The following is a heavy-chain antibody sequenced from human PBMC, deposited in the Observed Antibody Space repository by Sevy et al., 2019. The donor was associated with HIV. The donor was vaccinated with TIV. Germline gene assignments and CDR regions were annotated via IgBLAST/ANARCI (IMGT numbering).Heavy chain of an antibody. J-gene: IGHJ3*01. D-gene: IGHD6-13*01. CDR3: ARACTAAGYKSGPIDAFDV. CDR1: GFTFSTYD. CDR2: IGTLLDT. V-gene: IGHV3-13*01. Sequence: GGSPRLSCAASGFTFSTYDMHWVRQVAGEGLEWVSGIGTLLDTYYAASVKGRYIISRDNAKNSLFLQMNSLRAGDTAIYYCARACTAAGYKSGPIDAFDVWGQGTVVTVSS.